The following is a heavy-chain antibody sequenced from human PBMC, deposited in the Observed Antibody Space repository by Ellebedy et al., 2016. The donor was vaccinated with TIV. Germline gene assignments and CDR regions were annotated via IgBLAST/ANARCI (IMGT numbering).Heavy chain of an antibody. J-gene: IGHJ4*02. CDR3: AREGRWIRAPFDS. Sequence: GGSLRLSXPASGLTFSNYAMNWVRQAPGKGPEWVAALSGSGGSTYYADPVKGRFTVSRDNSKNTLYLQVTRLRAEDTAVYFCAREGRWIRAPFDSWGQGTLITVSS. D-gene: IGHD5-24*01. CDR2: LSGSGGST. V-gene: IGHV3-23*01. CDR1: GLTFSNYA.